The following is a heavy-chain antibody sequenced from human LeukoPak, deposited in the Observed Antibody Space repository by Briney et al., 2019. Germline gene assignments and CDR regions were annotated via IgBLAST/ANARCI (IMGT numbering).Heavy chain of an antibody. D-gene: IGHD1-1*01. Sequence: SESLSLTCSVSDDSITMYYWTWIRQPPGKGLEWIGYVDHTGSTNFNPSLNGRVSISRDTTNNLFSLRLRSVTAADTAVYFCARGRVSSSTWYSTYYYYFYMDVWGKGTTVTVSS. CDR1: DDSITMYY. V-gene: IGHV4-59*01. CDR2: VDHTGST. CDR3: ARGRVSSSTWYSTYYYYFYMDV. J-gene: IGHJ6*03.